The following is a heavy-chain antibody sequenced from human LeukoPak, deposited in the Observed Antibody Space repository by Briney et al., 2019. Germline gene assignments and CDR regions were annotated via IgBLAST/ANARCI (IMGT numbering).Heavy chain of an antibody. CDR1: GFTFSSYS. J-gene: IGHJ4*02. CDR2: ISSSSSYI. CDR3: ASHYYFDY. Sequence: GGSLRLSCAASGFTFSSYSMNWVRRAPGKGLEWVSSISSSSSYIYYADSVKGRFTISKNSLYLQMNSLRAEDTAVYYCASHYYFDYWGQGTPVTVSS. V-gene: IGHV3-21*01.